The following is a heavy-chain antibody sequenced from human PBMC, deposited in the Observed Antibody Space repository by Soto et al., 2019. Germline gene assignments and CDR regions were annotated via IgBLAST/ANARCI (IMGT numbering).Heavy chain of an antibody. D-gene: IGHD3-16*01. Sequence: PGGSLRLSCTTSGFTVSSSHMTWVRQAPGKGLEWVSVIYSGGSSYYAVSVQGRFTISRDNSKNTVYLQMNSLRAEDTAIYYCAKENAGRGSDYWSQGTLVTVSS. CDR1: GFTVSSSH. J-gene: IGHJ4*02. V-gene: IGHV3-53*01. CDR3: AKENAGRGSDY. CDR2: IYSGGSS.